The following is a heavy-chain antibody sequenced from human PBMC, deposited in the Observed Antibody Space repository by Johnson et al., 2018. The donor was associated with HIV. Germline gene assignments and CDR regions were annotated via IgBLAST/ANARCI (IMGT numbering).Heavy chain of an antibody. V-gene: IGHV3-30*02. D-gene: IGHD1-26*01. CDR3: ARVRSGRENAFDI. CDR1: GFTVSSNE. J-gene: IGHJ3*02. Sequence: QVQLVESRGVLVQPGGSLRLSCAASGFTVSSNEMSWVRQAPGKGLEWVAFIRYDGSNKYYADSVKGRFTISRDNSKNTLYLQMNSLRAEDTAVYYCARVRSGRENAFDIWGQGTMVIVSS. CDR2: IRYDGSNK.